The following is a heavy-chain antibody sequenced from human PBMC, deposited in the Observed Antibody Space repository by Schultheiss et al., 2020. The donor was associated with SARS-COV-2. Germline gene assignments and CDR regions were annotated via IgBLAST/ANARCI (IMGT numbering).Heavy chain of an antibody. J-gene: IGHJ4*02. CDR3: ARASGKDIVVVPAATAFDY. CDR1: GGSISSYY. V-gene: IGHV4-34*09. Sequence: SQTLSLTCPVSGGSISSYYWSWIRQPPGKGLEWIGDVHHSGSTNVNPPLKSRVTISVDTSKNQFSLKLSSVTAADTAVYYCARASGKDIVVVPAATAFDYWGQGTLVTVSS. CDR2: VHHSGST. D-gene: IGHD2-2*01.